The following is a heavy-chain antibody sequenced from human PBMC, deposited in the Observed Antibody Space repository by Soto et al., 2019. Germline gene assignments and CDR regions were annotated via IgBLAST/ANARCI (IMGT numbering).Heavy chain of an antibody. D-gene: IGHD3-16*02. V-gene: IGHV3-15*01. J-gene: IGHJ3*02. CDR2: IKSKTDGGTT. CDR1: GFTFSNAW. Sequence: EVQLVESGGGLVKPGGSLRLSCAASGFTFSNAWMSWVRQAPGKGLEWVGRIKSKTDGGTTDYAAPVKGRFTISRDDSINTLYLQMNSLKTEDTAVYYCTTKDPYDYVWGSYRYAAFDIWGQGTMVTVSS. CDR3: TTKDPYDYVWGSYRYAAFDI.